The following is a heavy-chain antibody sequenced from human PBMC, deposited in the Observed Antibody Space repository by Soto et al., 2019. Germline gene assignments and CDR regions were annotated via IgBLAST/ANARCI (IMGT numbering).Heavy chain of an antibody. J-gene: IGHJ6*02. D-gene: IGHD6-13*01. V-gene: IGHV1-69*13. CDR3: ARVAYSSSWSLTYGMDV. CDR1: GGTFSSYA. Sequence: GASVKVSCKASGGTFSSYAISWVRQAPGQGLEWMGGIIPIFGTANYAQKFQGRVTITADESTSTAYMELSSLRSEDTAVYYCARVAYSSSWSLTYGMDVWGQGTTVTVSS. CDR2: IIPIFGTA.